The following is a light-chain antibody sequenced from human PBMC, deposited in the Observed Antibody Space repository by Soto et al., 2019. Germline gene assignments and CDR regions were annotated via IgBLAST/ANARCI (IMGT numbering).Light chain of an antibody. CDR3: QQYGNSPQT. CDR1: KSFSRSY. J-gene: IGKJ1*01. CDR2: GAS. V-gene: IGKV3-20*01. Sequence: EIVLTQSPDTLSLSPWERATLSCRASKSFSRSYLAWYQQKPGQAPRLLIYGASSRATGIPDRFSGSGSGTDFTLTISRLEPEDFAVYYCQQYGNSPQTFGQGTKVDIK.